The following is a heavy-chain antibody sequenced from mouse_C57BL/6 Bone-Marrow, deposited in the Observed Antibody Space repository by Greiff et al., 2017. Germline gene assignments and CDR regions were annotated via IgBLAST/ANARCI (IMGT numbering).Heavy chain of an antibody. D-gene: IGHD2-4*01. CDR1: GFTFSSYA. CDR2: ISSGGDYI. J-gene: IGHJ4*01. Sequence: EVHLVESGEGLVKPGGSLKLSCAASGFTFSSYAMSWVRQTPEKRLEWVAYISSGGDYIYYADPVKGRFTISRDKARNNLYLQMSSMKSEDTAMYYCTRDNYDGPSYAMDYWGQGTSVTVSS. CDR3: TRDNYDGPSYAMDY. V-gene: IGHV5-9-1*02.